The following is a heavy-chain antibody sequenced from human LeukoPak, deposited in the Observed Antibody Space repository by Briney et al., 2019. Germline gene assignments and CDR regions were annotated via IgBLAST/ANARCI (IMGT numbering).Heavy chain of an antibody. Sequence: SETLSLTCTVSSGSISTSNYYWGWVRQPPGKALEWIGNIFYSGSTYYSPSLKSRVTISLDTSRNQFSLKLSSVTAADTAVYYCARGRYLTTRGGAAAGFLDYWGQGSLVTVST. CDR3: ARGRYLTTRGGAAAGFLDY. J-gene: IGHJ4*02. CDR1: SGSISTSNYY. V-gene: IGHV4-39*07. CDR2: IFYSGST. D-gene: IGHD6-13*01.